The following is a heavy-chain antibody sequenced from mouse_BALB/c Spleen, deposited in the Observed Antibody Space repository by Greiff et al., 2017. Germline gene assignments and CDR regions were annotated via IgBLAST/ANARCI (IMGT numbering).Heavy chain of an antibody. Sequence: EVQVVESGGGLVKPGGSLKLSCESNEYEFPSHDMSWVRKTPEKRLELVAAINSDGGSTYYPDTMERRFIISRDNTKKTLYLQMSSLRSEDTALYYCARHGYDVDYWYFDVWGAGTTVTVSS. CDR3: ARHGYDVDYWYFDV. V-gene: IGHV5-2*01. D-gene: IGHD2-14*01. CDR1: EYEFPSHD. CDR2: INSDGGST. J-gene: IGHJ1*01.